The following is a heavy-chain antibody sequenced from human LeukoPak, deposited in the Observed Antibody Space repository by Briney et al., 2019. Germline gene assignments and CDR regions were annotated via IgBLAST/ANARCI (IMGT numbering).Heavy chain of an antibody. CDR2: IKEDGSEK. D-gene: IGHD5-24*01. V-gene: IGHV3-7*03. CDR1: RFTFSNYW. J-gene: IGHJ4*02. Sequence: GGSLRLSCGASRFTFSNYWMSWVRQAPGKGLEWVANIKEDGSEKDYVDSVKGRFTISRDNAKNSLYLQMNSLRADDTAVYYCTREMWDGYNKLFDYWGQGTLVTVSS. CDR3: TREMWDGYNKLFDY.